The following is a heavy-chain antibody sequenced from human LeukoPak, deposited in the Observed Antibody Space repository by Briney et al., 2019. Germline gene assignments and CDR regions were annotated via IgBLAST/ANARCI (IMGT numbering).Heavy chain of an antibody. J-gene: IGHJ5*02. CDR1: GGSISSYY. CDR3: ARSSGYSYGPLFNWLDP. CDR2: IYYSGST. V-gene: IGHV4-59*01. D-gene: IGHD5-18*01. Sequence: SETLSLTCTVSGGSISSYYWSWIRQPPGKGLEWIGYIYYSGSTNYNPSLKSRVTISVDTSKNQFSLKLSSVTAADTAVYYCARSSGYSYGPLFNWLDPWGQGTLVTVSS.